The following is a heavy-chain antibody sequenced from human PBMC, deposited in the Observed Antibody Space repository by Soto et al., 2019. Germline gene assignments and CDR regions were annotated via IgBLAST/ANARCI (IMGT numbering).Heavy chain of an antibody. J-gene: IGHJ4*02. D-gene: IGHD2-21*02. CDR3: ARGVVVTAIHIDY. CDR2: IYYSGST. Sequence: NPSETLSLTCTVSGGSISSGGYYWSWIRQHPGKGLEWIGYIYYSGSTYYNPSLKSRVTISVDTSKNQFSLKLSSVTAADTAVYYCARGVVVTAIHIDYWGQGTLVT. CDR1: GGSISSGGYY. V-gene: IGHV4-31*03.